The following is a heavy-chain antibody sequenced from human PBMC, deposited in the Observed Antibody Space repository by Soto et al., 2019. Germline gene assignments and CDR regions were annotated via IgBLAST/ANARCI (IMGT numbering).Heavy chain of an antibody. V-gene: IGHV3-33*01. D-gene: IGHD6-19*01. CDR2: IWYDGSNK. CDR3: ARDRVAGTHYFDY. J-gene: IGHJ4*02. Sequence: GGSLRLSCAASGFTFSSYGMHWVRQAPGKGLEWVAVIWYDGSNKYYADSVKGRFTISRDNSKNTLYLQMNSLRAEDTAVYYCARDRVAGTHYFDYWGQGTLVTVSS. CDR1: GFTFSSYG.